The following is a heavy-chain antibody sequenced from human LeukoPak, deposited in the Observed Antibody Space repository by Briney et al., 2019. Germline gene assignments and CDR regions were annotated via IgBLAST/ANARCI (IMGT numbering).Heavy chain of an antibody. J-gene: IGHJ4*02. CDR3: ASIPPPQIQLWNPNPIDY. V-gene: IGHV1-69*04. Sequence: GASVKVSCKASGGTFSSYAISWVRQAPGQGLEWMGRIIPILGIANYAQKFQGRVTITADKSTSTAYMELSSLRSEDTAVYYCASIPPPQIQLWNPNPIDYWGQGTLVTVSS. CDR1: GGTFSSYA. CDR2: IIPILGIA. D-gene: IGHD5-18*01.